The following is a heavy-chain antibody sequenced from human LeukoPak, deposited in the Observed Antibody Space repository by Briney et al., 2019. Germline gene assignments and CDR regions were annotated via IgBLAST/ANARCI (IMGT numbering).Heavy chain of an antibody. CDR1: GETFTNYY. Sequence: SETLSRTCVVYGETFTNYYWSWIRQPPGKGLEWIGEVNHSGSANYNPPPKSLVTISVDTSTSQFSLRLNALTAADTAVYYCARGPRLQLELRKKYNWFDPWGQGSLVTVSS. CDR3: ARGPRLQLELRKKYNWFDP. V-gene: IGHV4-34*01. CDR2: VNHSGSA. J-gene: IGHJ5*02. D-gene: IGHD1-7*01.